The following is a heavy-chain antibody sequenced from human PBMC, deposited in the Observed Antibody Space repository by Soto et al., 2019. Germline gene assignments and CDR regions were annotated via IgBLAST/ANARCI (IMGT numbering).Heavy chain of an antibody. CDR1: GYTFTSYG. V-gene: IGHV1-18*01. D-gene: IGHD2-2*01. J-gene: IGHJ6*03. CDR2: ISAYNGNT. CDR3: ARELGTSRTSFYYYYMDV. Sequence: ASVKVSCKASGYTFTSYGISWVRQAPGQGLEWMGWISAYNGNTNYAQKLQGRVTMTTDTSTSTAYMELRSLRSDDTAVYYCARELGTSRTSFYYYYMDVWGKGTTVTVSS.